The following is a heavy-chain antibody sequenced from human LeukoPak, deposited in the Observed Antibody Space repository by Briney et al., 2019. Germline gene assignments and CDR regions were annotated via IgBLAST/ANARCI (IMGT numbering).Heavy chain of an antibody. Sequence: GGSLRLSCAASGFTFSDYYMSWIRQAPGKGLEWISYISSSGSTIYYADSVKGRYTISRDNAKNSLYLQMNSLRAEDTAVYYCAREPLLRASVVLFDPWGQGTLVTVSS. J-gene: IGHJ5*02. CDR2: ISSSGSTI. CDR3: AREPLLRASVVLFDP. V-gene: IGHV3-11*01. CDR1: GFTFSDYY. D-gene: IGHD2-15*01.